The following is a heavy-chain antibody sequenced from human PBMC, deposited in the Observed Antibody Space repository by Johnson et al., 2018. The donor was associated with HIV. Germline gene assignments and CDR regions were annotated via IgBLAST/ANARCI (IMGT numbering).Heavy chain of an antibody. D-gene: IGHD6-13*01. CDR1: GFTFNTYA. V-gene: IGHV3-30*04. CDR3: ARVPSRSSWYTAFDI. Sequence: QVQLVESGGGVVQPGRSLRLSCAASGFTFNTYAMHWVRQAPGKGLEWVAVISDDGNNQYYAHSVKGRFTVSRDNSKKTLYLQMNSLRADDTAVYYCARVPSRSSWYTAFDIWGQGTTVTVSS. J-gene: IGHJ3*02. CDR2: ISDDGNNQ.